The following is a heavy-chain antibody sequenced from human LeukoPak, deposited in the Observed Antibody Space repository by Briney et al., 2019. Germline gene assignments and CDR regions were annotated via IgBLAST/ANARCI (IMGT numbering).Heavy chain of an antibody. CDR2: ISYDGSNK. CDR1: GFTFSSYG. Sequence: PGRSLRLSCAASGFTFSSYGMHWVRQAPGKGLEWVAVISYDGSNKYYADSVKGRFTISRDNSKNTLYLQMNSLRVEDTAVYFCVKDLSDRDVDYWGQGTLVTVSS. CDR3: VKDLSDRDVDY. D-gene: IGHD2-21*02. J-gene: IGHJ4*02. V-gene: IGHV3-30*18.